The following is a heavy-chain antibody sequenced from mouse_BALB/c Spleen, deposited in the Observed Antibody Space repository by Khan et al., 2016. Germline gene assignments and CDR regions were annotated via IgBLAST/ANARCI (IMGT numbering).Heavy chain of an antibody. V-gene: IGHV3-2*02. CDR3: ARWVRGAVGY. Sequence: QLEESGPGLVKPSQSLSLTCTVTGYSITSDYAWSWIRQFPGNKLEWMGYIGYSGRTNYTPSHKSRISITRDTSRNQFFLQLNSVTTDDTATYYCARWVRGAVGYLSQGTSVTVSS. J-gene: IGHJ4*01. CDR2: IGYSGRT. CDR1: GYSITSDYA.